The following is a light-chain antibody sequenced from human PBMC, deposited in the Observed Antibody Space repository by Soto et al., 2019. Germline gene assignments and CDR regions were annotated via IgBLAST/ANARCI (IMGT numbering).Light chain of an antibody. CDR2: GAC. Sequence: EIVMRQSPATLSVSPGERVTLSCRASQSDSSSSAWYQQKPGQAPRLLIYGACTRATGIPGRFSDSESGTEFTLTISSLQSEGFAVYFCQQYNNWPPWTFGQRTKVEIK. V-gene: IGKV3-15*01. CDR1: QSDSSS. CDR3: QQYNNWPPWT. J-gene: IGKJ1*01.